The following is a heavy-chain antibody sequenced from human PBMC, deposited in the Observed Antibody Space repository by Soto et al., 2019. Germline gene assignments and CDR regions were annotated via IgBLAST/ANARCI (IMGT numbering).Heavy chain of an antibody. D-gene: IGHD3-10*01. V-gene: IGHV4-31*03. CDR3: ARVGNYGLIPFDY. CDR2: IYYSGST. Sequence: SETLSLTCTVSVGSISSGGYYLSWIRQHPGKGLEWIGYIYYSGSTYYNTSLKSRVTISVDTSKNQFSLKLSSVTAADTAVYYCARVGNYGLIPFDYWGQGTMVTVSS. CDR1: VGSISSGGYY. J-gene: IGHJ4*02.